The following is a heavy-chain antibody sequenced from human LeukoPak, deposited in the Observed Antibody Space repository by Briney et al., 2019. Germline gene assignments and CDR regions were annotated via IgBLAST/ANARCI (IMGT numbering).Heavy chain of an antibody. D-gene: IGHD1-7*01. Sequence: SETLSLTCTVSGGSISSYYWSWIRQPAGKGLEWIGRIYTSGSTNYNPSLKSRVTMSVDTSKNQFSLKLSSVTAADAAVYYCARATGTREENAFDIWGQGTMVTVSS. J-gene: IGHJ3*02. CDR3: ARATGTREENAFDI. CDR2: IYTSGST. CDR1: GGSISSYY. V-gene: IGHV4-4*07.